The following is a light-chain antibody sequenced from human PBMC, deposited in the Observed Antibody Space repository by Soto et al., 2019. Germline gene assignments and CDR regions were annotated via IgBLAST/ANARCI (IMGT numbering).Light chain of an antibody. CDR3: QQYGSSSFT. CDR1: QSVSSSY. V-gene: IGKV3-20*01. J-gene: IGKJ3*01. Sequence: EIVLTQSPGTLSLSPGERATLSCRASQSVSSSYLAWYQQKPGQAPRLLIYGASSRATGIPDRFSGSGSGTDFTLTISRLEPEDFAVYYCQQYGSSSFTFGPGTILDIK. CDR2: GAS.